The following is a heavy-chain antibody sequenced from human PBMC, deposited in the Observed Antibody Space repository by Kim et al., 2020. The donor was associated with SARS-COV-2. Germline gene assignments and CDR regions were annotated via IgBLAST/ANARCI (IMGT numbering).Heavy chain of an antibody. CDR2: ISSISSYI. D-gene: IGHD3-3*01. J-gene: IGHJ4*01. CDR1: GFTFSSYS. CDR3: ARTVLINYDFWSGYYNDPGY. Sequence: GGSLRLSCAASGFTFSSYSMNWVRQAPGKGLEWVSSISSISSYIYYADSVKGRFTISRDNAKNSLYLQMNSLRAEDTAVYYCARTVLINYDFWSGYYNDPGYWGHGTLVTVSS. V-gene: IGHV3-21*01.